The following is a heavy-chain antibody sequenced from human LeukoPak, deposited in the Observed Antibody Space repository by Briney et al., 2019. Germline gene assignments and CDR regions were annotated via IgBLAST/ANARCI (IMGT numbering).Heavy chain of an antibody. D-gene: IGHD3-22*01. J-gene: IGHJ3*02. CDR1: GGSISSGSYY. V-gene: IGHV4-61*02. CDR3: ARDKFTDSSSFDI. Sequence: PSETLSLTCTVSGGSISSGSYYWSWIRQPAGKGLGWIGRIYTSGSTNYNPSLKSRVTIPVDTSKNQFSLKLSSVTAADTAVYYCARDKFTDSSSFDIWGQGTMVTVSS. CDR2: IYTSGST.